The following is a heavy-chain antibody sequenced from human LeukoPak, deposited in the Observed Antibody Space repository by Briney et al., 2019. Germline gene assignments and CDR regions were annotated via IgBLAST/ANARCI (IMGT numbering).Heavy chain of an antibody. CDR1: GFTFSSYS. J-gene: IGHJ4*02. V-gene: IGHV3-48*01. D-gene: IGHD3-3*01. CDR3: CFWSGYPDY. Sequence: GGSLRLSCAASGFTFSSYSMNWVRQAPGKGLEWVSYISSSSSTIYYADSVKGRFTISRDNAKNSLYLQMNSLRGEDTAVYYCCFWSGYPDYWGQGTLVTVSS. CDR2: ISSSSSTI.